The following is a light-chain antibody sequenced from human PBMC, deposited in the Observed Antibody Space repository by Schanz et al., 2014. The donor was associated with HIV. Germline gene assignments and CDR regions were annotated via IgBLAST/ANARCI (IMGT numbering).Light chain of an antibody. CDR1: SSDVGYYND. CDR2: EVN. J-gene: IGLJ2*01. Sequence: QSALTQPPSASGSPGQSVTISCTGTSSDVGYYNDVSWYQQHPDKAPKLLIYEVNRRPSGVPDRFSGSKSGNTASLTVSGLQADDEADYYCSSFAGNNKLLFGGGTKLTVL. V-gene: IGLV2-8*01. CDR3: SSFAGNNKLL.